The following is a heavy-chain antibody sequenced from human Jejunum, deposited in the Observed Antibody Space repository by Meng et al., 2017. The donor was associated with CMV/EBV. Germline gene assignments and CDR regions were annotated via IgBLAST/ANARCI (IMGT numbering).Heavy chain of an antibody. D-gene: IGHD2-2*01. CDR3: ARTGCSSSSCYDY. CDR1: GYSFTTYA. Sequence: QVQLVQCGAEVKKPGDSVKVSGKASGYSFTTYAMHWVRQAPGQRLEWMGWINAGNGNTKYSEKFQSRVTITRDTAASTAYMELSSLRSEDTAVYYCARTGCSSSSCYDYWGQGTLVTVSS. V-gene: IGHV1-3*01. CDR2: INAGNGNT. J-gene: IGHJ4*02.